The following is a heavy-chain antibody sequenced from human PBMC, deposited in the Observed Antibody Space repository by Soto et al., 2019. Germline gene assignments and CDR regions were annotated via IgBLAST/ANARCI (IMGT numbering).Heavy chain of an antibody. J-gene: IGHJ5*02. CDR3: ARDCGVTTVLTNWLDP. CDR2: INPNSGGT. CDR1: GYTFTDYY. V-gene: IGHV1-2*02. Sequence: ASVKVSCKASGYTFTDYYIQWVRQAPGQGLEWMGWINPNSGGTYYAQKFEGRVTMTRDTSISTAYMEMSMLRSDDTAVYYCARDCGVTTVLTNWLDPWGQGTRVTVSS. D-gene: IGHD4-17*01.